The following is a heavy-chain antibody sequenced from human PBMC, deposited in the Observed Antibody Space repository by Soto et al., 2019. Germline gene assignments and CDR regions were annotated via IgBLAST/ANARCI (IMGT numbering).Heavy chain of an antibody. V-gene: IGHV4-61*01. CDR3: ARDVKVDTDMGGYYYYDMDV. CDR1: GDSVSSGRSY. Sequence: QVQLQESGPGLLKPSETLSLTCTVSGDSVSSGRSYWTWIRQPQGKGLEGIGNVYYTGTYNYNPSHKSRVTHSIDMPKNQFTLKLNSATAADTAVYFCARDVKVDTDMGGYYYYDMDVWGQGTTVIVSS. D-gene: IGHD5-18*01. CDR2: VYYTGTY. J-gene: IGHJ6*02.